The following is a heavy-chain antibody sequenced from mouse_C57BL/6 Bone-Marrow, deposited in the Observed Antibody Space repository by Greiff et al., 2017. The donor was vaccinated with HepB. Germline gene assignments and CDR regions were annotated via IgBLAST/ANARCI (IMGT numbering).Heavy chain of an antibody. CDR2: ILPGSGST. Sequence: LQESGAELMKPGASVKLSCKATGYTFTGYWIEWVKQRPGHGLEWIGEILPGSGSTNYNEKLKGNATFTADTSANTAYMQISSLTTEDSAIYYCARRTTMMVSNWYFDVWGTGTTVTVSS. CDR1: GYTFTGYW. D-gene: IGHD2-3*01. CDR3: ARRTTMMVSNWYFDV. V-gene: IGHV1-9*01. J-gene: IGHJ1*03.